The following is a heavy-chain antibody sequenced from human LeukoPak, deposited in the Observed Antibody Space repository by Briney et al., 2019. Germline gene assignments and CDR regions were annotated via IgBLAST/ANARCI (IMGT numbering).Heavy chain of an antibody. V-gene: IGHV1-18*04. CDR1: GYTFTGYY. D-gene: IGHD3-22*01. Sequence: ASVKVSCKASGYTFTGYYMHWLRQAPGQGLEWMGWISAYNGNTNYAQKLQGRVTMTTDTSTSTAYMELRSLRSDDTAVYYCARPVYDSSATSAFDIWGQGTMVTVSS. CDR3: ARPVYDSSATSAFDI. J-gene: IGHJ3*02. CDR2: ISAYNGNT.